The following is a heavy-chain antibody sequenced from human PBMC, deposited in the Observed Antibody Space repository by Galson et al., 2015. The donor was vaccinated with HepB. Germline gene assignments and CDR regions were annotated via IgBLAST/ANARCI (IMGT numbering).Heavy chain of an antibody. CDR1: GYTFTSYA. D-gene: IGHD3-10*01. CDR2: INAGNGNT. V-gene: IGHV1-3*01. CDR3: ARGITMVRGVITTRGWFDP. Sequence: SVKVSCKASGYTFTSYAMHWVRQAPGQRLEWMGWINAGNGNTKYSQKFQGRVTITRDTSASTAYMELSSLRSEDTAVYYCARGITMVRGVITTRGWFDPWGQGTLVTVSS. J-gene: IGHJ5*02.